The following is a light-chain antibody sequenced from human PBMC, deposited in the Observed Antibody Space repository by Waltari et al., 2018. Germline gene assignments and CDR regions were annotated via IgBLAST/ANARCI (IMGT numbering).Light chain of an antibody. Sequence: SCRASQSVSKYLAWYQQKPGQAPRLLIYHASIRAAGIPDRFSGSGYGTDFSLTISRLEAEDFAVYYCQHYVSLPATFGQGTKVEIK. CDR2: HAS. V-gene: IGKV3-20*01. CDR3: QHYVSLPAT. CDR1: QSVSKY. J-gene: IGKJ1*01.